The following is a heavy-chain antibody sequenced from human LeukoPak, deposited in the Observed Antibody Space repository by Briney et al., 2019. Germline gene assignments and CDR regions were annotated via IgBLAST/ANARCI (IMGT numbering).Heavy chain of an antibody. J-gene: IGHJ4*02. CDR1: GGTFSSYA. CDR3: ASGYSYGYEHY. Sequence: SVKVSCKASGGTFSSYAISWVRQAPGQGLEWMGGIIPIFGTANYAQKFQGRVTITADKSTSTAYMELGSLRSEDTAVYYCASGYSYGYEHYWGQGTLVTVSS. V-gene: IGHV1-69*06. CDR2: IIPIFGTA. D-gene: IGHD5-18*01.